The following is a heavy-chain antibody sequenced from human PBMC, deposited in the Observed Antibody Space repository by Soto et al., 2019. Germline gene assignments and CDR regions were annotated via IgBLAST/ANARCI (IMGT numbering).Heavy chain of an antibody. V-gene: IGHV3-23*01. Sequence: PGGSLRLSCAASGFTFSKFAMSWVRQTPGKGLEWVAAISGNGDGSFYADSVRGRFTISRDNSKNALFLQMNSLRTEDTAIYYCAKDDFYSRRLWFGDLPGFFDHWGQGTLVTVSS. CDR1: GFTFSKFA. CDR2: ISGNGDGS. D-gene: IGHD3-10*01. J-gene: IGHJ4*02. CDR3: AKDDFYSRRLWFGDLPGFFDH.